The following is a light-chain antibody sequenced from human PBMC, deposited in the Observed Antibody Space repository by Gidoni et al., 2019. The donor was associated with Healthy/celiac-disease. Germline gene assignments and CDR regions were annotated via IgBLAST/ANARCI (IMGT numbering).Light chain of an antibody. Sequence: QSALHQPRSVSWSPGQSVTISCTGPSSDVGGYNYVSWYQQHPGKAPTLLIYDVSKRPSGVPARFSGSKSGNTASLTISGLQAADEADYYCVSYAGSYPWVFGGGTKLTVL. V-gene: IGLV2-11*01. CDR2: DVS. CDR3: VSYAGSYPWV. J-gene: IGLJ3*02. CDR1: SSDVGGYNY.